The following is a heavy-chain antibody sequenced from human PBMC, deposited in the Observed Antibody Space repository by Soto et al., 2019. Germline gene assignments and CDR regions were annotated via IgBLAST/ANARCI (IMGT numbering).Heavy chain of an antibody. CDR3: TQRDYDTTGWFDP. V-gene: IGHV1-69*01. CDR1: RDTFTSYS. D-gene: IGHD3-22*01. J-gene: IGHJ5*02. CDR2: IIPIFGTA. Sequence: QVPLVQSGAEVKKPGSSLNISCKASRDTFTSYSINWVRQAPGQGLEWMGGIIPIFGTANYAQMFKDRVTITADDSTKTAYMALTRIRPDDTAVYYCTQRDYDTTGWFDPRGQGTLVTVSA.